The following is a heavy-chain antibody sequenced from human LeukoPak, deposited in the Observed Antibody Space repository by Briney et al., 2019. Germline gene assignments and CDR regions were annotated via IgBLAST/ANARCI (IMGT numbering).Heavy chain of an antibody. Sequence: SETLSLTCTVSGDSISSYYWSWIRQPPGKGLEWIGYIYYSGSTNYNPSLKSRVTISVDTSKNQISLTLSSVTAADTAVYYCARAPWYFDLWGRGTLVSVSS. J-gene: IGHJ2*01. CDR3: ARAPWYFDL. CDR2: IYYSGST. V-gene: IGHV4-59*01. CDR1: GDSISSYY.